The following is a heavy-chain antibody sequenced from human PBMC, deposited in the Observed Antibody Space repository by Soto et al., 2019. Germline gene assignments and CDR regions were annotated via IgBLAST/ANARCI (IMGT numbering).Heavy chain of an antibody. J-gene: IGHJ6*02. D-gene: IGHD2-15*01. CDR1: GVSMNNTSYY. CDR2: IYFSGST. V-gene: IGHV4-39*01. Sequence: KPSETLSLTCTVSGVSMNNTSYYWGWIRQSPGKGLEWIGTIYFSGSTFYNPSLKSRLTISIDRSKNQFSLRLTSVTAADTAVYYCASEVSSTDGMDVWGQGTTVTVSS. CDR3: ASEVSSTDGMDV.